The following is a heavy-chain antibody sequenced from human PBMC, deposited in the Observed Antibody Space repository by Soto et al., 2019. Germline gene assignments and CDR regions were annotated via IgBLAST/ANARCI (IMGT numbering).Heavy chain of an antibody. CDR3: TADASYITTYTGGMDV. CDR1: GFTFRNAW. V-gene: IGHV3-15*01. D-gene: IGHD1-1*01. CDR2: IRSNTDGGTT. Sequence: EVQLVESGGGVVKPGGSLRLSCAASGFTFRNAWMSWVRQAPGKGLEWVGRIRSNTDGGTTDYAAPVEGRFTISRDDSKNTLYLQMNSLKTEDTAVYYCTADASYITTYTGGMDVWGQGTTVTVSS. J-gene: IGHJ6*02.